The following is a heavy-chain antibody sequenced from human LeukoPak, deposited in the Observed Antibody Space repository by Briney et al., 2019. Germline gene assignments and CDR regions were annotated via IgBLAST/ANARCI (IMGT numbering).Heavy chain of an antibody. D-gene: IGHD2-2*01. J-gene: IGHJ4*02. Sequence: PGGSLRLSCAASGSTFSSYWMRWVRQAPGKGLVWVSRINSDGSSTSYADSVKGRFTISRDNAKNTLYLQMNSLRAEDTAVYYCARFLNYCSSTSCYVRVFDYWGQGTLVTVSS. CDR2: INSDGSST. V-gene: IGHV3-74*01. CDR1: GSTFSSYW. CDR3: ARFLNYCSSTSCYVRVFDY.